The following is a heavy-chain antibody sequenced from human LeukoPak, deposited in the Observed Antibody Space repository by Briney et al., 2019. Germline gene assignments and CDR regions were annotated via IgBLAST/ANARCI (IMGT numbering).Heavy chain of an antibody. V-gene: IGHV4-59*01. CDR1: GGSISSYY. J-gene: IGHJ5*02. D-gene: IGHD4-17*01. Sequence: SETLSLTCTGSGGSISSYYLSWIRQPPGKGLAWVGDIYYSGSTNYNPSLKSRVTISVDTSKNQFSLKLSSVTAADTAVYYCARVALDYGDYVWFDPWGQGTLVTVSS. CDR2: IYYSGST. CDR3: ARVALDYGDYVWFDP.